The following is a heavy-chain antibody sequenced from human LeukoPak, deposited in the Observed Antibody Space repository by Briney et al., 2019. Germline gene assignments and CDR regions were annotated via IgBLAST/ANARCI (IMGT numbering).Heavy chain of an antibody. V-gene: IGHV3-23*01. J-gene: IGHJ4*02. CDR1: GFTFSSYA. Sequence: PGGSLRLSCEASGFTFSSYAMSWVRQAPGKGLEWVSNISGSGGSTYNADSVKGRFTISRDNSRNTLYLQMNSLRAEDTAVYYCAKVVVHLSVYYPHDYWGQGTLVTVSS. D-gene: IGHD3-9*01. CDR2: ISGSGGST. CDR3: AKVVVHLSVYYPHDY.